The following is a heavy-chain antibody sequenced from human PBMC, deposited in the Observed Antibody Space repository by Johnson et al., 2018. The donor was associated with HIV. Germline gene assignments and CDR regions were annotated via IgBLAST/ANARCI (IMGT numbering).Heavy chain of an antibody. CDR2: ISYDASNK. D-gene: IGHD2-2*01. CDR3: ARAANVVLPAGTFDI. Sequence: QVQLVESGGGVVQPGRSMRLSCAASGFTFSSYVMHWVRQAPGKGLEWVALISYDASNKFYADSVKGRFTITRDKTKKTLYLQMNSLRVEDTAVYYCARAANVVLPAGTFDIWGQGTMVTVSS. J-gene: IGHJ3*02. CDR1: GFTFSSYV. V-gene: IGHV3-30*04.